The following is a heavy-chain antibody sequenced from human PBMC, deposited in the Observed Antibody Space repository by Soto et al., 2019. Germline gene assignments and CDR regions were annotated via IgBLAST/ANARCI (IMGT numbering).Heavy chain of an antibody. D-gene: IGHD6-6*01. CDR1: GFTFSTYA. V-gene: IGHV3-23*01. CDR3: AKMGDSSSVSLPLVLLDH. CDR2: IPGSSTST. Sequence: VGSLRLSCAASGFTFSTYAMSWVRQSPGKGLEWVSAIPGSSTSTYYAGSVKGRFTISRDNSKNTLYLQMNSLRVEDTAVYYCAKMGDSSSVSLPLVLLDHWGQGA. J-gene: IGHJ4*02.